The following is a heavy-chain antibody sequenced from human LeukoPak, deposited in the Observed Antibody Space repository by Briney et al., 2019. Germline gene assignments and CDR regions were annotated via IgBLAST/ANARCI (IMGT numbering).Heavy chain of an antibody. J-gene: IGHJ4*02. Sequence: SETLSLTCTVSSGSISTSNYYWGWVRQPPGKALEWIGNIFYSGSTYYSPSLKSRVTISLDTSRNQFSLKLNSVTAADTAVYYCARELPSPNDHHYIDYWGQGTLVTVSS. CDR2: IFYSGST. CDR1: SGSISTSNYY. CDR3: ARELPSPNDHHYIDY. V-gene: IGHV4-39*07. D-gene: IGHD1-1*01.